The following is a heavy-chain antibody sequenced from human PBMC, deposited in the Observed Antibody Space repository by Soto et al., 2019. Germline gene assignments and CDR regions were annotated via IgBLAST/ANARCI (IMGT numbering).Heavy chain of an antibody. CDR2: MNPNSGNT. V-gene: IGHV1-8*01. D-gene: IGHD5-12*01. CDR3: ASRLRAAGGDYYYSYGMDV. Sequence: QVQLVQSGAEVKKPGASVKVSCKASGYTFTSYDINWVRQATGQGLEWMGWMNPNSGNTGYAQKFQGRVTMTRNTPIRTAYMERSSLRSEDAAVYYCASRLRAAGGDYYYSYGMDVWGQGTTVPVSS. CDR1: GYTFTSYD. J-gene: IGHJ6*02.